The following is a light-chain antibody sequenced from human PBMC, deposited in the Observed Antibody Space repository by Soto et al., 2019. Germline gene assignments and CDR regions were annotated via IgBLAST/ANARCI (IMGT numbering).Light chain of an antibody. CDR3: SSYTSSSTLVV. CDR1: SSDVGGYNH. V-gene: IGLV2-14*01. CDR2: DVS. Sequence: QSVLTQPASVSGSPGQSITISCTGTSSDVGGYNHVSWYQQHPGKAPKLMIYDVSNRPSGVSNRFSGSKSGNTASLTISGLQAEEEDDYYCSSYTSSSTLVVFGGGTKLTVL. J-gene: IGLJ2*01.